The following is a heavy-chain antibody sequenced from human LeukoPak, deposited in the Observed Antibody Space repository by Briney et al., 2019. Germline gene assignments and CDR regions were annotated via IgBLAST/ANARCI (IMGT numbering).Heavy chain of an antibody. J-gene: IGHJ4*02. V-gene: IGHV1-18*01. Sequence: GASVKVSCKASGYTFTSYGISWVRQAPGQGIEWMGWISAYNGNTNYAQKLQGRVTMTTDTSTSTAYMELRSLRSDDTAVYYCARGGTIFGVVITPSFDYWGQGTLVTVSS. CDR3: ARGGTIFGVVITPSFDY. CDR1: GYTFTSYG. D-gene: IGHD3-3*01. CDR2: ISAYNGNT.